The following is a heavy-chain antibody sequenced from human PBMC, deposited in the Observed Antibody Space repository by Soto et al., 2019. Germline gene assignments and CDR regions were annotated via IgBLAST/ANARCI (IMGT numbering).Heavy chain of an antibody. D-gene: IGHD2-15*01. CDR3: ARDSNFEYCSGGSCYSGGYYYYGMDV. CDR2: IKQDGSEK. Sequence: HPGGSLRLSCAASGLDFSTFGMNWVRQAPGKGLEWVANIKQDGSEKYYVDSVKGRFTTSRDNAKNSLYLQMNSLRAEDTAVYYCARDSNFEYCSGGSCYSGGYYYYGMDVWGQGTTVTVSS. V-gene: IGHV3-7*01. CDR1: GLDFSTFG. J-gene: IGHJ6*02.